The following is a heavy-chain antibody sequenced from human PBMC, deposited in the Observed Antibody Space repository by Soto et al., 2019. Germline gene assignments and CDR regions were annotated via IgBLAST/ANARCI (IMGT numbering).Heavy chain of an antibody. D-gene: IGHD4-17*01. Sequence: GGSLRLSCAASGFTFDDYAMHWVRQAPGKGLEWVSGISWNSGSIGYADSVKGRFTISRDNAKNSLYLQMNSLRAEDTALYYCAKRDYGDYNFDYWGQGTLVTVS. CDR2: ISWNSGSI. J-gene: IGHJ4*02. CDR3: AKRDYGDYNFDY. V-gene: IGHV3-9*01. CDR1: GFTFDDYA.